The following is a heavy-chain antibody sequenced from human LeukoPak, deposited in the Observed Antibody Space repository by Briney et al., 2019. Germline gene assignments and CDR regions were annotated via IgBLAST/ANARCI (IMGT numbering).Heavy chain of an antibody. CDR3: ARSYSYGSDWFDP. V-gene: IGHV1-8*01. Sequence: ASVTVSCKASGYTFTSYDINWVRQATGQGLEWMGWMNPNSGNTGNAQKFQGRVTMTRNTSISTAYMELSSLRSEDTAVYYCARSYSYGSDWFDPWGQGTLVTVSS. CDR2: MNPNSGNT. D-gene: IGHD5-18*01. J-gene: IGHJ5*02. CDR1: GYTFTSYD.